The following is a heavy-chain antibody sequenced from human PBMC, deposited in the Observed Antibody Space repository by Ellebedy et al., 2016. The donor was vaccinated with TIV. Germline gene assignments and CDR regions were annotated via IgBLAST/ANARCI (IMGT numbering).Heavy chain of an antibody. CDR2: IIPIFGTA. Sequence: ASVKVSCKASGGTFSSYAISWVRQAPGQGLEWMGGIIPIFGTANYAQKFQGRVTITADESTSTAYMELSSLRSEDTAVYYCAQLANWNEEEERAFDIWGQGTMVTVSS. D-gene: IGHD1-1*01. V-gene: IGHV1-69*13. J-gene: IGHJ3*02. CDR1: GGTFSSYA. CDR3: AQLANWNEEEERAFDI.